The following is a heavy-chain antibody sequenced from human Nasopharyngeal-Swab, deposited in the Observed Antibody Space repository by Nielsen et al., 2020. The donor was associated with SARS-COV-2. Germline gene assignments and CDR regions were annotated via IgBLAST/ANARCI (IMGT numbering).Heavy chain of an antibody. CDR1: GGSISSSSYY. CDR2: IYYSGST. D-gene: IGHD6-13*01. CDR3: VGSSWYGDYYYYYGMDV. J-gene: IGHJ6*02. V-gene: IGHV4-39*07. Sequence: SETLSLTCTVSGGSISSSSYYWGWIRQPPGKGLEWIGSIYYSGSTYYNPSLKSRVTISVDTSKNQFSLKLSPVTAAGTAVYYCVGSSWYGDYYYYYGMDVWGQGTTVTVSS.